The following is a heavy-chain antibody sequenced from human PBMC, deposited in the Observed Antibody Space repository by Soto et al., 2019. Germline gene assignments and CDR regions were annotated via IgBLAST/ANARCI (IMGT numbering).Heavy chain of an antibody. J-gene: IGHJ4*02. CDR1: GGSISSGDYY. Sequence: QVQLQESGPGLVKPSQTLSLTCTVSGGSISSGDYYWSWIRQPPGKGLEWIGYIYYSGSTYYNPSLKSRVTISVDTSKNQFSLKLSSVTAADTAVYYCARGXXXXYXSSGYFRYWGQGTLVTVSS. CDR2: IYYSGST. CDR3: ARGXXXXYXSSGYFRY. D-gene: IGHD3-22*01. V-gene: IGHV4-30-4*01.